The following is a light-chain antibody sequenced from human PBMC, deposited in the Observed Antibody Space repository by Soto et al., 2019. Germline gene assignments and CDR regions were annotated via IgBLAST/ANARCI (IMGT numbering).Light chain of an antibody. Sequence: DSPITQSPSTLCGSVGDRVTITCRASQTISSWLAWYQQKPGKAPKLLIYKASTLKSGVPSRFSGSGSGTEFTLTISSLQPDDFATYYCQHYNSYSEAFGQGTKVDIK. J-gene: IGKJ1*01. V-gene: IGKV1-5*03. CDR1: QTISSW. CDR3: QHYNSYSEA. CDR2: KAS.